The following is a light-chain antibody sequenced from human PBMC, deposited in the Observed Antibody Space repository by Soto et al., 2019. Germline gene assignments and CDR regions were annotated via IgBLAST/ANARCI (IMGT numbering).Light chain of an antibody. J-gene: IGKJ2*01. CDR3: QQQGT. V-gene: IGKV3-20*01. Sequence: EIVLTQSPGTLSLSPGERATLSCRASRSLSTSYVVWYQQKPGQAPRLLIYAASRRATGIPDRFSGSGSATEYTLTIIRLGPEDFAVYYCQQQGTFGQGTKLEFK. CDR1: RSLSTSY. CDR2: AAS.